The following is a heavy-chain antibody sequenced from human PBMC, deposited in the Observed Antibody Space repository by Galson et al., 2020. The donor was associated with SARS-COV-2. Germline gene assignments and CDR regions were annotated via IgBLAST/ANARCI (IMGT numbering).Heavy chain of an antibody. CDR1: GYTFTSYA. D-gene: IGHD3-3*01. J-gene: IGHJ4*02. CDR2: INTNTGNP. CDR3: ARAEENYDFWSGYYTYFDY. V-gene: IGHV7-4-1*02. Sequence: ASVKVSCKASGYTFTSYAMNWVRQAPGQGLEWMGWINTNTGNPTYAQGFTGRFVFSLDTSVSTAYLQISSLKAEDTAVYYCARAEENYDFWSGYYTYFDYWGQGTLVTVSS.